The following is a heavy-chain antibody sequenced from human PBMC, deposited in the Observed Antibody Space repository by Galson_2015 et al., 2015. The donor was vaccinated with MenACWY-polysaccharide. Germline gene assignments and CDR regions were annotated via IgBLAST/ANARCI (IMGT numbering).Heavy chain of an antibody. V-gene: IGHV3-74*01. CDR1: GFIFSNYW. D-gene: IGHD1-7*01. CDR3: AKDQRWNLPDY. Sequence: SLRLSCAASGFIFSNYWMHWVRQAPGKGLVWVSRINTDGSVTSYADSVKGRFTISRDNAKNRLLLQMNSLSVDNTAVYYCAKDQRWNLPDYWGQGILVTVSS. J-gene: IGHJ4*02. CDR2: INTDGSVT.